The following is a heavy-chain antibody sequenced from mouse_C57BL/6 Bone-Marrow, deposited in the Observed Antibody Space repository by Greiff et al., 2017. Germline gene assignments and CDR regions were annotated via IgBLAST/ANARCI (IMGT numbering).Heavy chain of an antibody. CDR1: GYTFTDYE. CDR3: TEHAMDY. CDR2: IDPETGGT. J-gene: IGHJ4*01. V-gene: IGHV1-15*01. Sequence: VQLQQSGAELVRPGASVTLSCKASGYTFTDYEMHWVKQTPVHGLEWIGAIDPETGGTPYNQKFKGKAILTADKASSTAYMELRSLTSEDSAVYYCTEHAMDYWGQGTSVTVSS.